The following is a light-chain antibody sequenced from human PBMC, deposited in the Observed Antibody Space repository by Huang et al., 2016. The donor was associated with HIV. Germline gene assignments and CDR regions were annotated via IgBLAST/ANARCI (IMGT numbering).Light chain of an antibody. CDR2: GSS. J-gene: IGKJ4*01. CDR3: QQYGSSPLT. CDR1: QSVSRSY. Sequence: EIVLTQSPGTLSLSPGERATLSCRASQSVSRSYLAWYQQKPGQAPRLLIYGSSSRATGIPDRFIGSGSGTDFTLTISRLEPEEFAVYYCQQYGSSPLTFGGGTKVEIK. V-gene: IGKV3-20*01.